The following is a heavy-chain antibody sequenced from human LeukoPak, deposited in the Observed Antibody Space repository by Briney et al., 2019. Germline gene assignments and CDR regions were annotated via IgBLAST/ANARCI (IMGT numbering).Heavy chain of an antibody. D-gene: IGHD3-3*01. V-gene: IGHV3-7*03. CDR3: ARDQHDFWSGYYNNYYFDY. Sequence: GGSLRLSCAASGFTFSSYWMGWVRQAPGKGLEWVANIKQDGSEKYYMDSVKGRFTISRDNAKNSLYLQMNSLRAEDTAVYYCARDQHDFWSGYYNNYYFDYWGQGTLSPSPQ. CDR2: IKQDGSEK. CDR1: GFTFSSYW. J-gene: IGHJ4*02.